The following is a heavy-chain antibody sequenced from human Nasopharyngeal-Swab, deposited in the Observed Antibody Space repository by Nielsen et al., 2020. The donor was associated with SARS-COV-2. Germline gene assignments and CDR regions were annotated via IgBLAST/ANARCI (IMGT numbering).Heavy chain of an antibody. J-gene: IGHJ6*02. CDR2: ISSNGGST. D-gene: IGHD3-3*01. V-gene: IGHV3-64*01. CDR1: GFTFSSYA. CDR3: ARDYPVSYYDFWSGSYGVDV. Sequence: GESLKISCAASGFTFSSYAMHWVRQAPGKGLEYVSAISSNGGSTYYANSVKGRFTISRDNSKNTLYLQMGSLRAEDMAVYYCARDYPVSYYDFWSGSYGVDVWGQGTTVTVSS.